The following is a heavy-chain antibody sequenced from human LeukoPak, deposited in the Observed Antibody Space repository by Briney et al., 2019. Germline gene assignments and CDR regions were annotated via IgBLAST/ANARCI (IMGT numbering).Heavy chain of an antibody. CDR3: ARAAPLYSSSWYPSIHYYYGMDV. CDR2: IYYSGST. D-gene: IGHD6-13*01. Sequence: PSETLSLTCTVSGGSISSSSYYRGWIRQPPGKGLEWIGSIYYSGSTYYNPSLKSRVTISVDTSKNQFSLKLSSVTAADTAVYYCARAAPLYSSSWYPSIHYYYGMDVWGQGTTVTVSS. J-gene: IGHJ6*02. CDR1: GGSISSSSYY. V-gene: IGHV4-39*01.